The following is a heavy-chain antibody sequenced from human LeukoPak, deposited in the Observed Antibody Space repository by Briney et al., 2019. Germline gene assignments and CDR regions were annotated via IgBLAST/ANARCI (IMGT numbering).Heavy chain of an antibody. J-gene: IGHJ4*02. Sequence: GGSLRLSCAASGFTFSTYSMNWVRQAPGKGLEWVSSISSSSTYIYYADSMKGRFTISRDNAKNSLYLQMNSLRAEDTAVYYCARRLGELDYWGQGTLVIVSS. CDR3: ARRLGELDY. V-gene: IGHV3-21*01. CDR2: ISSSSTYI. D-gene: IGHD3-16*01. CDR1: GFTFSTYS.